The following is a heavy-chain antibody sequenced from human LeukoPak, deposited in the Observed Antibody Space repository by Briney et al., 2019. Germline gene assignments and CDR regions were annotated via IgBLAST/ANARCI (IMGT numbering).Heavy chain of an antibody. D-gene: IGHD3-3*01. V-gene: IGHV3-66*01. CDR1: GFTVSSNY. Sequence: GGSLRLSCAASGFTVSSNYMSWVRQAPGKGLEWVSVIYSGGSTYYADSVKGRFTISRDNSKNTLYFQMNSLRAEDTAVYYCARDPYDFWSGSLDIWGQGTMVTVSS. CDR3: ARDPYDFWSGSLDI. CDR2: IYSGGST. J-gene: IGHJ3*02.